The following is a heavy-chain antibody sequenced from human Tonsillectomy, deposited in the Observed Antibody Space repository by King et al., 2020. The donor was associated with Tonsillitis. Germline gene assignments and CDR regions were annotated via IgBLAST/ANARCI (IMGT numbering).Heavy chain of an antibody. J-gene: IGHJ2*01. D-gene: IGHD6-19*01. CDR2: IRSKAYGGTT. V-gene: IGHV3-49*04. CDR3: TSVNGIGWVFDL. CDR1: GFTFGDCA. Sequence: VQLVESGGGLVQPGRSLRLSCTASGFTFGDCALSWVRQAPGKGLEWVGFIRSKAYGGTTDYAASVKGRFTISRDDSTSIAYLQMKSLKTEATAVYYCTSVNGIGWVFDLWGRGTLVTVSS.